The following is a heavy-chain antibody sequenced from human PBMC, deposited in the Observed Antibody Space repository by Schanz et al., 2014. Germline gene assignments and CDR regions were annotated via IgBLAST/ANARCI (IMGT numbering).Heavy chain of an antibody. CDR3: ARGREVVAKIFDV. J-gene: IGHJ3*01. Sequence: VQVVESGGSLVQPGGSLRLSCVASGFSFSNYSMNWVRQAPGKGLEWLSHISGSGGDSVDYADSVKGRFTISRDNTRNSLYLQMNSLRVDDTGVYYCARGREVVAKIFDVWGQGTMVTVSS. V-gene: IGHV3-48*04. D-gene: IGHD3-22*01. CDR1: GFSFSNYS. CDR2: ISGSGGDSV.